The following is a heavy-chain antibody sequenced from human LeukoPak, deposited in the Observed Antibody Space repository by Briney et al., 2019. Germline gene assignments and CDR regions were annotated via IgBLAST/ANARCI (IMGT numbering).Heavy chain of an antibody. CDR2: ISSSGSTI. V-gene: IGHV3-11*01. Sequence: GGSLRLSCAASGFTFSDYYMSWIRQAPGKGLEWVSYISSSGSTIYYADSVKGRFTISRDNAKNSLYLQMNSLRAEDTAVYYCARDQYYYDSSAPPLYWGQGTLVTVSS. J-gene: IGHJ4*02. CDR1: GFTFSDYY. CDR3: ARDQYYYDSSAPPLY. D-gene: IGHD3-22*01.